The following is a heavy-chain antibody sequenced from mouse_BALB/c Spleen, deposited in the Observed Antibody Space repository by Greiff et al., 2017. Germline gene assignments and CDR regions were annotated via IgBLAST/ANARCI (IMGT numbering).Heavy chain of an antibody. CDR2: ISSGGGST. Sequence: EVKLVESGGGLVKPGGSLKLSCAASGFAFSSYDMSWVRQTPEKRLEWVAYISSGGGSTYYPDTVKGRFTISRDNAKNTLYLQMSSLKSEDTAMYYCARQLGLYYYAMDYWGQGTSVTVSS. D-gene: IGHD3-1*01. J-gene: IGHJ4*01. V-gene: IGHV5-12-1*01. CDR3: ARQLGLYYYAMDY. CDR1: GFAFSSYD.